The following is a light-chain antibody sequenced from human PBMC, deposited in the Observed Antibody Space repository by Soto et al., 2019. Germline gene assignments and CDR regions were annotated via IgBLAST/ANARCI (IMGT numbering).Light chain of an antibody. J-gene: IGLJ2*01. CDR1: SSNIGNNY. Sequence: QSVLTQPPSVSAAPGQTVTISCSGSSSNIGNNYVSWYQQIPGTAPKLLIYDNNKRPSGIPDRFSGSKSGTSATLGITGLQTGDEADYYCGTWDSSLSAVVFGGGTQLTVL. V-gene: IGLV1-51*01. CDR3: GTWDSSLSAVV. CDR2: DNN.